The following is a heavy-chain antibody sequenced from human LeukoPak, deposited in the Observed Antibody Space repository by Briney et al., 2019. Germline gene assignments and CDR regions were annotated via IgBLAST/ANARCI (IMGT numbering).Heavy chain of an antibody. V-gene: IGHV4-38-2*02. CDR3: ARDGTWLGDFSYYYYMDV. Sequence: PSETLSLTCSVSDYSINSGYYWGWIRQPPGKGLEWIGSIYHSGSTNYNPSLKSRVTISVDTSKNQFSLKLSSVTAADTAVYYCARDGTWLGDFSYYYYMDVWGKGTTVTVSS. J-gene: IGHJ6*03. D-gene: IGHD3-3*01. CDR2: IYHSGST. CDR1: DYSINSGYY.